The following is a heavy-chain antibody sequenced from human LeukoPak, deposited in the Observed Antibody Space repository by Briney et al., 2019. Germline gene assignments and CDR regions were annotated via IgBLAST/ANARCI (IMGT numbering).Heavy chain of an antibody. CDR1: GGSISGYY. J-gene: IGHJ4*02. CDR2: IYTSGST. V-gene: IGHV4-4*07. D-gene: IGHD6-19*01. Sequence: SETLSLTCTVSGGSISGYYWSWIRQPAGKGLEWIGRIYTSGSTYYNPSLKSRVTMSVDTSKNQFSLKLSSVTAADTAVYYCARGDIAVAGTPYFDYWGQGTLVTVSS. CDR3: ARGDIAVAGTPYFDY.